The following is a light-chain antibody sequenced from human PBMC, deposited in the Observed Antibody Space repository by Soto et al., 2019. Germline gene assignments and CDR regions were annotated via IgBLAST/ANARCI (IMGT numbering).Light chain of an antibody. V-gene: IGLV2-8*01. Sequence: QSALTQPPSASGSPGQSVRISCTGTRRDVGGYNYVAWYQQHQGKAPKLMIYEVTKRPSGVPDRFSGSKSGNTAFLTVSGLQPGDEADYYCSSYVGSDVVVFGTGTKLTVL. J-gene: IGLJ1*01. CDR2: EVT. CDR1: RRDVGGYNY. CDR3: SSYVGSDVVV.